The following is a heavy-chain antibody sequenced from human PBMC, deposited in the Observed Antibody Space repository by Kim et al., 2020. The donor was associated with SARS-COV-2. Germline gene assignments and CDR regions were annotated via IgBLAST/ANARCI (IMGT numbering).Heavy chain of an antibody. CDR2: INTNTGNP. J-gene: IGHJ4*02. D-gene: IGHD3-22*01. CDR3: ARASANTYYYDSSGYYQLDY. Sequence: ASVKVSCKASGYTFTSYAMNWVRQAPGQGLEWMGWINTNTGNPTYAQGFTGRFVFSLDTSVSTAYLQISSLKAEDTAVYYCARASANTYYYDSSGYYQLDYWGQGTLVTGSS. CDR1: GYTFTSYA. V-gene: IGHV7-4-1*02.